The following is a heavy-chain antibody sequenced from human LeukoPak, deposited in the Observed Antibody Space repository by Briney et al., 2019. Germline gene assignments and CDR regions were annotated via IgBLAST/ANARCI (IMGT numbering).Heavy chain of an antibody. CDR2: IYYSGST. Sequence: SETLSPTCTVSGGSISTYYWSWIRQPPGKGLEWIGDIYYSGSTNYNPSLKSRITISVDTSRNQFSLSLSSVTAADTAVYYCARGTVQMGMGERYFDNWGQGTLVTVSP. J-gene: IGHJ4*02. CDR1: GGSISTYY. CDR3: ARGTVQMGMGERYFDN. D-gene: IGHD1-1*01. V-gene: IGHV4-59*01.